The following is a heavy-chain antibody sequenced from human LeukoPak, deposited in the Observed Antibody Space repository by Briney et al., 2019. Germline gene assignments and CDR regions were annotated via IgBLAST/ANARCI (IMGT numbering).Heavy chain of an antibody. J-gene: IGHJ6*03. D-gene: IGHD4-17*01. CDR3: ARDRAGYGDGYMDV. Sequence: SETLSLTCTVSGYSISSGYYWGWIRQPPGKGLEWIGSIYHSGSTYQNPSLKSRVTISVDTSKNQFSLKLSSVTAADTAVYYCARDRAGYGDGYMDVWGKGTTVTVSS. CDR2: IYHSGST. V-gene: IGHV4-38-2*02. CDR1: GYSISSGYY.